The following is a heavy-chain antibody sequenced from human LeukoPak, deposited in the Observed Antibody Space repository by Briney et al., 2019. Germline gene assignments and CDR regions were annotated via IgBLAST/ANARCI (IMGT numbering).Heavy chain of an antibody. J-gene: IGHJ4*02. CDR1: GGSISSYY. CDR2: IYYSGST. D-gene: IGHD6-19*01. Sequence: SETLSLTCTVSGGSISSYYWGWIRQPPGKGLEWIGSIYYSGSTYYNPSLKSRVTISVDTSKNQFSLKLSSVTAADTAVYYCARCPVYSSGWYYFDYWGQGTLVTVSS. CDR3: ARCPVYSSGWYYFDY. V-gene: IGHV4-39*07.